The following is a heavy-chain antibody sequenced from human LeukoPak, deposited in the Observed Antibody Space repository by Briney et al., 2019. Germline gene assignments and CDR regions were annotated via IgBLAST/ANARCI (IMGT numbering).Heavy chain of an antibody. Sequence: SETLSLTCAVYRGSFSGYYWSWIRQPPGKGLEWIGEINHSGSTNYNPSLKSRVTISVDTSKNQFSLKLSSVTAADTAVYYCATSSYYYDSSGYSYWGQGTLVTVSS. CDR2: INHSGST. D-gene: IGHD3-22*01. CDR1: RGSFSGYY. J-gene: IGHJ4*02. V-gene: IGHV4-34*01. CDR3: ATSSYYYDSSGYSY.